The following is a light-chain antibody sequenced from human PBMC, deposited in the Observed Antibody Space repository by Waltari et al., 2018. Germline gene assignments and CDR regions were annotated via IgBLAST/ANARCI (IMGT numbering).Light chain of an antibody. V-gene: IGKV3-20*01. CDR2: GAS. J-gene: IGKJ4*01. Sequence: EIVLTPSPGNLSVAPGERVPVSCRASQTITGSWLTWYHQKPGQAPRLLIYGASNRAPGIPDRFSGSGSGTDFTLTISRLEPEDSAVYYCQQYDGSAVTFGGGTKVEIK. CDR3: QQYDGSAVT. CDR1: QTITGSW.